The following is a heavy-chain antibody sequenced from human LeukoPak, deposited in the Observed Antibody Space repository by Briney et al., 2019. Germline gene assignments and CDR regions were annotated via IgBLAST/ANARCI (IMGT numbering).Heavy chain of an antibody. CDR1: GFTFSSYA. Sequence: GGSLRLSCAASGFTFSSYAMHWVRQAPGKGLEWVAVISYDGSNKYYADSVKGRFTISRDNSKNTLYLQMNSLRAEDTAVYYCAKDASGAFDIWGQGTMATVSS. J-gene: IGHJ3*02. V-gene: IGHV3-30-3*01. CDR3: AKDASGAFDI. D-gene: IGHD3-10*01. CDR2: ISYDGSNK.